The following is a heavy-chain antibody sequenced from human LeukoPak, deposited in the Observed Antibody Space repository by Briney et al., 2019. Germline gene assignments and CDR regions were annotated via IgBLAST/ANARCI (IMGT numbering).Heavy chain of an antibody. CDR3: ARDSGVGLDAFDI. D-gene: IGHD3-3*01. CDR1: GDSVSSYSAA. J-gene: IGHJ3*02. CDR2: TYYRSNWYH. Sequence: SQTLSLTCAISGDSVSSYSAAWNWIRQSPSRGLEWLGRTYYRSNWYHDYAVSVKSRITVNPDTSKNHFSLQLNSVTPEDTAVYFCARDSGVGLDAFDIWGQGTMVTVSS. V-gene: IGHV6-1*01.